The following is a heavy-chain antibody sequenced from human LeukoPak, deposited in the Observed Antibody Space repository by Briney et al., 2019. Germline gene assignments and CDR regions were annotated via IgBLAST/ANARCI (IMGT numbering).Heavy chain of an antibody. CDR3: AHRSGVRGVTLFDY. CDR2: IYWDDDK. V-gene: IGHV2-5*02. Sequence: SSPTLVKPTQTLTLTCTFSGFSLSTSGVGVGWIRQPPGKALEWLALIYWDDDKRYSPSLKSRLSITKDTSKDQVVLTMTSMDPVDTATYYCAHRSGVRGVTLFDYWGQGTLVTVSS. CDR1: GFSLSTSGVG. J-gene: IGHJ4*02. D-gene: IGHD3-10*01.